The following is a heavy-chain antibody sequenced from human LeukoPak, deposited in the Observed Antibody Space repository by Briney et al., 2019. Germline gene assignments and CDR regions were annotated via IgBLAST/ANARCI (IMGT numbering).Heavy chain of an antibody. V-gene: IGHV3-74*01. D-gene: IGHD2-15*01. Sequence: GGSLRLSCAASGFTFSSYWMHWVRQAPGKGLVWVSRINSDGSSTSYADSVKGRLTISRDNAKNTLYLQMNSLRAEDTAVFYCARDSMVTTTRYYYYYYMDVWGKGTTVTISS. CDR2: INSDGSST. CDR1: GFTFSSYW. J-gene: IGHJ6*03. CDR3: ARDSMVTTTRYYYYYYMDV.